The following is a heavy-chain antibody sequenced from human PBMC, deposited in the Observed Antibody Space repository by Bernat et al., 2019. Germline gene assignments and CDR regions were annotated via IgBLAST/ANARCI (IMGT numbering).Heavy chain of an antibody. CDR1: GFTVSSNY. D-gene: IGHD6-19*01. Sequence: EVQLVESGGGLVKPGGSLRLSCAASGFTVSSNYMSWVRQAPGKGLEWVSVIYSGGSTYYADSVKGRFTISRDNSKNTLYLQMNSLRAEDTAVYYCATSSGWYSGAFDIWGQGTMVTVSS. CDR2: IYSGGST. CDR3: ATSSGWYSGAFDI. V-gene: IGHV3-66*01. J-gene: IGHJ3*02.